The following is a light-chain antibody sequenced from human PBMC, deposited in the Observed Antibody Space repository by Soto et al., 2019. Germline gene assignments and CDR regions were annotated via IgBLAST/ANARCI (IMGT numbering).Light chain of an antibody. Sequence: QSALTQPPSASGSLGQSVTISCTGTSSDIGRYEFVSWYQHHPGKAPKLIIYEVTERPSGVPDRFSGSKSGNTASLTVSGLQADDEADYFCCSLTTSHTYVFGSGTKLTVL. J-gene: IGLJ1*01. CDR2: EVT. V-gene: IGLV2-8*01. CDR3: CSLTTSHTYV. CDR1: SSDIGRYEF.